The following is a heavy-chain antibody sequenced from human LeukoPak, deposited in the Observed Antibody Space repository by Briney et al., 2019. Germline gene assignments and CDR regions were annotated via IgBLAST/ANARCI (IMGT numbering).Heavy chain of an antibody. D-gene: IGHD6-19*01. CDR1: GGSFSGYY. J-gene: IGHJ4*02. CDR2: INHSGST. V-gene: IGHV4-34*01. CDR3: ARVSSGWYGIIDY. Sequence: SETLSLTCAVYGGSFSGYYWSWIRQPPGKGLEWIGEINHSGSTNYNPSLKSRVTISVDASKNQFSLKLSSVTAADTAVYYCARVSSGWYGIIDYWGQGTLVTVSS.